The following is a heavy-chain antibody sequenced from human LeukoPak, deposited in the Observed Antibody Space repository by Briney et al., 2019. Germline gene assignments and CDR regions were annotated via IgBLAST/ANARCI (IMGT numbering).Heavy chain of an antibody. D-gene: IGHD3-22*01. J-gene: IGHJ4*02. Sequence: GGSLRLSCAASGFTFSSYGMHWVRQAPGKGLEWVAFIRYDGSNKYYADSVKGRFTISRDNANNVLYLQMDGLRAEDTAVYYCARDLSAYDSSGYYYGVNDYWGQGTLVTVSS. CDR2: IRYDGSNK. CDR3: ARDLSAYDSSGYYYGVNDY. V-gene: IGHV3-30*02. CDR1: GFTFSSYG.